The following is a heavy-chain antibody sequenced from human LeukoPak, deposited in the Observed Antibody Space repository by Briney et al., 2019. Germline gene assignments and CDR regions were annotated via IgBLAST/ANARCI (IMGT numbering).Heavy chain of an antibody. CDR2: IIYSGNT. V-gene: IGHV4-30-4*01. Sequence: PSQTLSLTCTVSGGSISSSDYFWTWIRQPPGKGLEWIGYIIYSGNTYYNPSLKSRVTMSLDKSKNQFSLKLRSVTAADTAIYYCARDGDSYYAMDVWRQGTTVTVSS. D-gene: IGHD3-16*01. CDR1: GGSISSSDYF. J-gene: IGHJ6*02. CDR3: ARDGDSYYAMDV.